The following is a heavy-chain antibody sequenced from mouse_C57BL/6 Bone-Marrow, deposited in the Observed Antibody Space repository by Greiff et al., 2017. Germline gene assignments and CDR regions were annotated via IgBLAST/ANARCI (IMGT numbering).Heavy chain of an antibody. J-gene: IGHJ3*01. CDR3: ATYDYDSFAY. Sequence: QQSGPELVKPGASVKISCKASGYAFSSSWMNWVKQRPGKGLEWIGRIYPGDGDTNYNGKFKGKATLTADKSSSTAYMQLSSLTSEDSAVYFCATYDYDSFAYWGQGTLGTVSA. D-gene: IGHD2-4*01. CDR1: GYAFSSSW. CDR2: IYPGDGDT. V-gene: IGHV1-82*01.